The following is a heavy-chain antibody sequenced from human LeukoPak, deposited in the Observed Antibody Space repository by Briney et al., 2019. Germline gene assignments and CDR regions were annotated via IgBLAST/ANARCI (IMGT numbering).Heavy chain of an antibody. V-gene: IGHV4-59*01. CDR3: ARDDSNYYDSSGFDY. J-gene: IGHJ4*02. CDR1: GGSISSYY. CDR2: IYYSGST. Sequence: PSETLSLTCTVSGGSISSYYWSWIRQPPGKGLEWIGYIYYSGSTNYNPSLKSRVTISVDMSKNQFSLKLTSVTAADTAVYYCARDDSNYYDSSGFDYWGQETLVTVSS. D-gene: IGHD3-22*01.